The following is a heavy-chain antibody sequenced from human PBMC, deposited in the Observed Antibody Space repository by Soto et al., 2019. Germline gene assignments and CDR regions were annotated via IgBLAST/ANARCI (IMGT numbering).Heavy chain of an antibody. J-gene: IGHJ6*02. CDR1: GFTFSSYA. V-gene: IGHV3-30-3*01. CDR2: ISYDGSNK. D-gene: IGHD3-10*01. Sequence: QVQLVESGGGVVQPGRSLRLSCAASGFTFSSYAMHWVRQAPGKGLEWVAVISYDGSNKYYADSVKGRFTISRDNSKNTLYLQMNSLRAEDTAVYYWASSGFYYYYGMDVWGQGTTVTVSS. CDR3: ASSGFYYYYGMDV.